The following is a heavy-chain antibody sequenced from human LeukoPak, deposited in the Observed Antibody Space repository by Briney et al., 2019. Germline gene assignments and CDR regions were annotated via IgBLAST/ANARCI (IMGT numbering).Heavy chain of an antibody. D-gene: IGHD3-22*01. V-gene: IGHV4-4*02. Sequence: SGTLSLSCAVSGGSIRSTNWWSWVRQPPGKGLEWIGEIYHSETTKYNPSLKSRVTISVDKSKNQFSLKLSSVTAADTAVYYCAGGDDSSAFGYWGQGTLGTLSS. CDR3: AGGDDSSAFGY. CDR1: GGSIRSTNW. J-gene: IGHJ4*02. CDR2: IYHSETT.